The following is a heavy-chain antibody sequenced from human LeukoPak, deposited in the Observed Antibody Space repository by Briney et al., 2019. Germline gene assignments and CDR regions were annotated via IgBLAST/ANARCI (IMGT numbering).Heavy chain of an antibody. D-gene: IGHD1-26*01. V-gene: IGHV3-74*01. CDR3: ARRSVGATPYYFDS. Sequence: GGSLRLSCAASGFTFSSYSMNWVRQAPGKGLIWVSRINGDGSSTAYADSVKGRFTISRDNAKNTLYLQMNSLRAEDTAVYYCARRSVGATPYYFDSWGQGTLVTVSS. CDR2: INGDGSST. J-gene: IGHJ4*02. CDR1: GFTFSSYS.